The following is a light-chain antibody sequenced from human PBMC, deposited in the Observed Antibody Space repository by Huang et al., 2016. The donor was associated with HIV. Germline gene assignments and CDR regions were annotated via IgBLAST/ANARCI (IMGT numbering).Light chain of an antibody. CDR2: GSS. V-gene: IGKV3-15*01. Sequence: IVMTQSPATLSVSPGDRVTLSCRANRSVSSNLAWYQQRPGQAPSLLIYGSSTRAPGIPARFSGSGSGTDFSLTISSLQSEDFALYYCHQYNNWLLSFGGGTRVDI. J-gene: IGKJ4*01. CDR1: RSVSSN. CDR3: HQYNNWLLS.